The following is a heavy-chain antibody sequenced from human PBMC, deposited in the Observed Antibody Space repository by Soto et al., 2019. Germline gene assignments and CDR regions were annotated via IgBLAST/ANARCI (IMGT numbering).Heavy chain of an antibody. CDR3: TTVKTGAVVPYGMDV. D-gene: IGHD3-10*01. CDR2: IKSKTDGGTT. V-gene: IGHV3-15*07. J-gene: IGHJ6*02. Sequence: VGSLRLSCAASGFTFSNAWMNWVRQAPGKGLEWVGRIKSKTDGGTTDYAAPVKGRFTISRDDSKNTLYLQMNSLKTEDTAVYYCTTVKTGAVVPYGMDVWGQGTTVTVSS. CDR1: GFTFSNAW.